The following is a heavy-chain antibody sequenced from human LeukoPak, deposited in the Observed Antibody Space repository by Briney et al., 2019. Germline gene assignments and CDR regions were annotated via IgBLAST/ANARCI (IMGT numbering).Heavy chain of an antibody. D-gene: IGHD5-18*01. V-gene: IGHV3-48*03. Sequence: GGSLRLSCAASGFTFSGYEIHWVRQAPGKGLEWVSSISTSGNTVYYADSVKGRFTISRDNARNSLYLQMNSLRAEDTAAYYCARGGPAYSFDYWGQGTLVTVSS. CDR1: GFTFSGYE. J-gene: IGHJ4*02. CDR2: ISTSGNTV. CDR3: ARGGPAYSFDY.